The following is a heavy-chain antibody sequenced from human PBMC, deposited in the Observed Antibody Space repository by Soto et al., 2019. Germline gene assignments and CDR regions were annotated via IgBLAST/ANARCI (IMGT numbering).Heavy chain of an antibody. V-gene: IGHV6-1*01. CDR2: TYYRSRWYN. CDR3: AGTTSHQWYYMDV. D-gene: IGHD1-7*01. Sequence: QVQLQESGPGLVKPSQTLSLTCAISGDSVSNNSAAWNWIRLSPSRGLEWLARTYYRSRWYNDYAVSVRSRITVNPDTSKNQFSLQLTSVTPEDTAVYYCAGTTSHQWYYMDVWGKGTTVTVSS. J-gene: IGHJ6*03. CDR1: GDSVSNNSAA.